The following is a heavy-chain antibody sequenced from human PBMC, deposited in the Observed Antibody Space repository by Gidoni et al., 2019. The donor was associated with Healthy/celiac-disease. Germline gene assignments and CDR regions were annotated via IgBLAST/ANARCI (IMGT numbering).Heavy chain of an antibody. CDR2: IYPGDSDT. D-gene: IGHD2-2*01. J-gene: IGHJ4*02. CDR3: ARLVDSLSPQWSFHFDY. CDR1: GYSFTSYW. Sequence: EVQLVQSGAEVKKPGESLKISCKGSGYSFTSYWIGWVRQMPGKGLEWMGIIYPGDSDTRYSPSFQGQVTISADKSISTAYLQWSSLKASDTAMYYCARLVDSLSPQWSFHFDYWGQGTLVTVSS. V-gene: IGHV5-51*03.